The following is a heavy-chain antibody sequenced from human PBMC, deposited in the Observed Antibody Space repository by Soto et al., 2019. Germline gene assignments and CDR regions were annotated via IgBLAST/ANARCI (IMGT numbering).Heavy chain of an antibody. Sequence: GGSLRLFCAASGYTFSSYWMHWVRQAPGKGLVWVSRVNGDGSSTSYADPVKGRFTISRDNAENTVHLQMDSLRAEDTAVYYCARVMANLPWYFDYWGQGTLVTVSS. D-gene: IGHD2-8*01. J-gene: IGHJ4*02. V-gene: IGHV3-74*01. CDR2: VNGDGSST. CDR3: ARVMANLPWYFDY. CDR1: GYTFSSYW.